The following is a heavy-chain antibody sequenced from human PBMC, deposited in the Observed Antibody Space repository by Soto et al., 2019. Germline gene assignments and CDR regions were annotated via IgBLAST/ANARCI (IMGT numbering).Heavy chain of an antibody. CDR3: ARALTEPYFDF. CDR1: GYTFTSYG. D-gene: IGHD7-27*01. CDR2: ISAYNGKT. V-gene: IGHV1-18*01. Sequence: QVQLLQSGAEVKKPGASVKVSCKASGYTFTSYGSSLGRQAPGQVLEWMRWISAYNGKTNYAQKLEGRVTMTTDTTTSTGYMELSSLRSDDTAVYYCARALTEPYFDFWGQGTLVTVSS. J-gene: IGHJ4*02.